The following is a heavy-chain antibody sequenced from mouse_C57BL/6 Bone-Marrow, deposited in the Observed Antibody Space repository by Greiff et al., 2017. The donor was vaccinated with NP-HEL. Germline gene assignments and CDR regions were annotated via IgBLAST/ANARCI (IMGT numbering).Heavy chain of an antibody. V-gene: IGHV1-59*01. J-gene: IGHJ4*01. Sequence: VQLQQPGAELVRPGTSVKLSCKASGYTFTSYWMHWVKQRPGQGLEWIGVIDPSDSYTNYNQKFKGKATLTVDTSSSTAYMQLSSLTSEDSAVYYCAREGICAMDYWGQGTSVTVSS. CDR1: GYTFTSYW. D-gene: IGHD6-5*01. CDR3: AREGICAMDY. CDR2: IDPSDSYT.